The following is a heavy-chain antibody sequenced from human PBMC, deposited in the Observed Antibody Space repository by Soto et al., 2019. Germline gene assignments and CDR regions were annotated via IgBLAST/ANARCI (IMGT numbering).Heavy chain of an antibody. V-gene: IGHV4-34*01. CDR2: INHSGST. Sequence: SETLSLTFDVYGGSFSGYYWSWIRQPPGKGLEWIGEINHSGSTNYNPSLKSRVTISVDTSKNQFSLKLSSVTAADTAVYYCARGPVYYYGSGSYYPHYYYMDVWGKGTTVS. CDR1: GGSFSGYY. J-gene: IGHJ6*03. CDR3: ARGPVYYYGSGSYYPHYYYMDV. D-gene: IGHD3-10*01.